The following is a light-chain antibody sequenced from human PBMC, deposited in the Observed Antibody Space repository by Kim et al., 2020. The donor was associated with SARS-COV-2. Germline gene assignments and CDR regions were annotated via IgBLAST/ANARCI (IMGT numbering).Light chain of an antibody. CDR1: QTISSW. Sequence: DIQMTQSPSTLSASVGDRVTITCRASQTISSWLAWYQQKPGKAPKLLIYKASSLESGAPSRFSGSGSVTEFTLTISSLQPDDFATYYCQQYNIYPLTFGGGTKVDIK. J-gene: IGKJ4*01. V-gene: IGKV1-5*03. CDR3: QQYNIYPLT. CDR2: KAS.